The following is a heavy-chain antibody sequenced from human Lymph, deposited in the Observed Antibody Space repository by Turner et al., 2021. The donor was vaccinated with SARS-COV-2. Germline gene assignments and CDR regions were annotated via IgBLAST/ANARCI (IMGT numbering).Heavy chain of an antibody. V-gene: IGHV4-34*01. CDR2: INHSGST. CDR1: GGSFSGYY. D-gene: IGHD5-18*01. CDR3: ARGGVDTAMVRYYYYGMDV. Sequence: QVQLQQWGAGLLKPSETVSLTCAVYGGSFSGYYWSWIRQPPGKGLEWIGEINHSGSTNYNPSLKSRVTISVDTSKKQSALKLSSVIAADTAVYYCARGGVDTAMVRYYYYGMDVWGQGTTVTVSS. J-gene: IGHJ6*02.